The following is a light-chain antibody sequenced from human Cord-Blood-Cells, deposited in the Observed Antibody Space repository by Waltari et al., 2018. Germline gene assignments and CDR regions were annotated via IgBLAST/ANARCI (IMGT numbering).Light chain of an antibody. Sequence: EIVLTQSPGTLSLSPGERATLSRKASPSVSSSYLAWYQQKPGQAPRLLIYGASSRATGIPDRFSGSGSGTDFTLTISRLEPEDFAVYYCQQYGSSPTFGGGTKVEIK. V-gene: IGKV3-20*01. CDR1: PSVSSSY. CDR2: GAS. J-gene: IGKJ4*01. CDR3: QQYGSSPT.